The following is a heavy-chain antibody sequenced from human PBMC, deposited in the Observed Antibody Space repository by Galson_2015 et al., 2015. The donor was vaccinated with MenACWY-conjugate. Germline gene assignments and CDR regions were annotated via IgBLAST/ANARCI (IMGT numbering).Heavy chain of an antibody. J-gene: IGHJ5*02. CDR2: ISGSGGST. V-gene: IGHV3-23*01. Sequence: SLRLSCAASGFTFSSYAMSWVRQAPGKGLEWVSAISGSGGSTYYADSVKGRFTISRDNSKNTLYLQMNGLRAEDTAVYYCVRDPTTVHNWFDPWGQGTLVTVSS. CDR3: VRDPTTVHNWFDP. D-gene: IGHD1-1*01. CDR1: GFTFSSYA.